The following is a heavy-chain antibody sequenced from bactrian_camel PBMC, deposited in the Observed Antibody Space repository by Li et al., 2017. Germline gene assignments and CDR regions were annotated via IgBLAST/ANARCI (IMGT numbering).Heavy chain of an antibody. D-gene: IGHD4*01. Sequence: VQLVESGGGSVQAGGSLSVSCASSEYTLTLNKCVAWFRQAPGKEREGVAGIGTAGGRTWIADSVKDRFTISKAPTKTTLYLQMNSLKPEDTAMYYCAAVFGQCSDSDYDVWDFDFAFWGPGTQVTVS. CDR1: EYTLTLNKC. J-gene: IGHJ6*01. V-gene: IGHV3S59*01. CDR3: AAVFGQCSDSDYDVWDFDFAF. CDR2: IGTAGGRT.